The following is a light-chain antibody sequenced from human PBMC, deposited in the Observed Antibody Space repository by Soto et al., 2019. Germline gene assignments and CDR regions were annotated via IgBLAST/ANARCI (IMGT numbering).Light chain of an antibody. CDR1: QSVGTY. CDR2: DAS. J-gene: IGKJ4*01. V-gene: IGKV3-11*01. Sequence: EIVLTQSPAILSLSPGERATLSCRASQSVGTYLDWYQQKLGQAPRLLIYDASNRATGIPARFSGSGSGTDFTLTISSLEPEDFAVYYCQQRVNWLTFGGGTEVEL. CDR3: QQRVNWLT.